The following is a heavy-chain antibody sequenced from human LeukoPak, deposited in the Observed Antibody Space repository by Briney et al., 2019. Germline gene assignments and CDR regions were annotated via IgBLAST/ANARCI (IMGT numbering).Heavy chain of an antibody. V-gene: IGHV7-4-1*02. Sequence: ASVKVSCKASGYTFTSYAMNWVRQAPGQGLEWMGWINTNTGNPTYAQGFTGRFVFSLDTSVSTAYLQISSLKTDDTAVYYCARSGADNWNYEFDYWGQGTLITVSS. J-gene: IGHJ4*02. CDR1: GYTFTSYA. CDR3: ARSGADNWNYEFDY. D-gene: IGHD1-7*01. CDR2: INTNTGNP.